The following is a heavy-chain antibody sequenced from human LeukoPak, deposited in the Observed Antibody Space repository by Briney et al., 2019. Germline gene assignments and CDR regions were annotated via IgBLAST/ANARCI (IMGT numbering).Heavy chain of an antibody. V-gene: IGHV4-34*01. J-gene: IGHJ3*02. CDR3: ARRTVTHLDAFDI. CDR2: INHSGST. CDR1: GGSFSGYY. Sequence: PSETLSLTCAVYGGSFSGYYWSWIRQPPGKGLEWIGEINHSGSTNYNPSLKSRVTISVDTSKNQFSLKLSSVTAADTAVYYCARRTVTHLDAFDIWGQGTMVTVSS. D-gene: IGHD4-11*01.